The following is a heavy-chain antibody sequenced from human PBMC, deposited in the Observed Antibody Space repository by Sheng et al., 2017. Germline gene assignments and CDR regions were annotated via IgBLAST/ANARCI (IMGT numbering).Heavy chain of an antibody. CDR2: IYWDDDK. D-gene: IGHD1-7*01. V-gene: IGHV2-5*02. Sequence: QITLKESGPMLVKPTQTLTLTCSFSGFSLSTSGVGVGWIRQPPGKALEWLALIYWDDDKRYSPSLKSRLTITKDTSSNQVVLTVTNMDPVDTATYYCAHRRIRNSQSSNAFDVWGQGTMVTVSS. CDR1: GFSLSTSGVG. CDR3: AHRRIRNSQSSNAFDV. J-gene: IGHJ3*01.